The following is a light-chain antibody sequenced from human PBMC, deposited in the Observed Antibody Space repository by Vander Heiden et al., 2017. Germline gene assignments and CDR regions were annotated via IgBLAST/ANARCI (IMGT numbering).Light chain of an antibody. J-gene: IGLJ2*01. CDR2: SNN. CDR3: AAWDDSLNGPV. Sequence: QSVLTQPPSASGTPGQRVTFSCSGSSSNIGSNTVTWYQQLPGTAPKLLIYSNNQRPSGVPDRFSGSKSGTSASLAISGLQSEDEADYYCAAWDDSLNGPVFGGGTKLTVL. CDR1: SSNIGSNT. V-gene: IGLV1-44*01.